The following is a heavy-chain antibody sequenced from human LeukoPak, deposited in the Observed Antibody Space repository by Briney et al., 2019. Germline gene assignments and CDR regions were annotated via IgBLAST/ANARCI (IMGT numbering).Heavy chain of an antibody. CDR2: ISAYNGNT. Sequence: ASVKVSCKASGYTFTSYGISWVRQAPGQGLEWMGWISAYNGNTNYAHKLQGRVTMTTDTSTRTAYMELRSLRSDDTAVYYCARFFPQYSSATRSWFDPWGQGTLVTVSS. V-gene: IGHV1-18*01. CDR1: GYTFTSYG. J-gene: IGHJ5*02. D-gene: IGHD6-19*01. CDR3: ARFFPQYSSATRSWFDP.